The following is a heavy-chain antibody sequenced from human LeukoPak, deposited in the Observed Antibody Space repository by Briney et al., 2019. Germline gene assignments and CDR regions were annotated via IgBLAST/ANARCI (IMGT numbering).Heavy chain of an antibody. CDR1: GYTFTSYG. V-gene: IGHV1-18*01. Sequence: ASVKVSCKASGYTFTSYGISWVRQAPGQGLEWMGWISAYNGNTNYAQKLQGRVTMTTDTPTSTAYMELRSLRSDDTAVYYCARDSITIFGVVIRRRSSDYWGQGTLVTVSS. J-gene: IGHJ4*02. CDR3: ARDSITIFGVVIRRRSSDY. D-gene: IGHD3-3*01. CDR2: ISAYNGNT.